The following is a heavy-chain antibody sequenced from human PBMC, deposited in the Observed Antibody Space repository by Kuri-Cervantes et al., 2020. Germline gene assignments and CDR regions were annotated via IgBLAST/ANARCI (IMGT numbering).Heavy chain of an antibody. CDR2: IIPIFDTA. J-gene: IGHJ6*03. Sequence: SVKVSCKASGGTFSSHAVNLVRQAPGQGLEWMGGIIPIFDTANYAQKFQGRVTITTDESTSTAYMELSSLRSEDTAVYYCARDTRYYDFWSGYSAMDVWGKGTTVTVSS. D-gene: IGHD3-3*01. CDR3: ARDTRYYDFWSGYSAMDV. CDR1: GGTFSSHA. V-gene: IGHV1-69*05.